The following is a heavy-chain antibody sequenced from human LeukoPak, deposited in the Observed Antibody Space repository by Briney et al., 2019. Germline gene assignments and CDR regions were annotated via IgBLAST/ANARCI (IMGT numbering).Heavy chain of an antibody. V-gene: IGHV4-34*01. CDR1: GGSFSGYY. D-gene: IGHD1-14*01. CDR3: ARGRNRYYYYMDV. Sequence: SETLSLTCAVYGGSFSGYYWSWIRQPPGKGLEWIGEINHSGSTNYNPSLKSRVTISVDTSKNQFSLKLSFVTAADTAVYYCARGRNRYYYYMDVWGKGTTVTVSS. CDR2: INHSGST. J-gene: IGHJ6*03.